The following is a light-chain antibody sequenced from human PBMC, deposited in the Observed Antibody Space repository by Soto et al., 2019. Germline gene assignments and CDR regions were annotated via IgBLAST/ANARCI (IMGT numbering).Light chain of an antibody. CDR2: GAF. V-gene: IGKV3-15*01. CDR1: QSVTTN. Sequence: ETVLTQSPATLSVSPGEIATFSCKASQSVTTNLAWYQQKPGQVPRLLIYGAFTRATGIPARFSGSGSGTEFTLSISSLQSEDFAIYHCQLYHSWPHTFGQGTKLEIK. J-gene: IGKJ2*01. CDR3: QLYHSWPHT.